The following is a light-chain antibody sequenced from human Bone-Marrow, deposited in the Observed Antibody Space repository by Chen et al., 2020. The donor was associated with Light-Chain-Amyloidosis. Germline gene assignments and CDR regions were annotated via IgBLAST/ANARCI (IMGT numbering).Light chain of an antibody. CDR1: LGSYSR. Sequence: QSALTQPAPVSGSPGQSITVSCSGLGSYSRVSWYQHHPGKAPKLIIYGDFRRPSGVSNRFSASKSGNTASLTISGLQNEDEAHYHCCSYTGSTTWVFGGGTKVTVL. J-gene: IGLJ3*02. CDR2: GDF. V-gene: IGLV2-23*01. CDR3: CSYTGSTTWV.